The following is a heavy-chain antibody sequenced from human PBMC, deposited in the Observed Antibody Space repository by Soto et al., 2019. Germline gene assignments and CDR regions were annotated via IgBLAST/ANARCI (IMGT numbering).Heavy chain of an antibody. CDR1: GFTFSNAW. Sequence: EVQLVESGGGLVKPGGSLRLSCAASGFTFSNAWMSWVRQAPGKGLEWVGRIKSESDGGTADYAAPVKGRFTISRDDSKNTLYLQMNSLKTEDTAVYFCARPPLGYCSSATCFDYFDYWVQGTLVTVSS. V-gene: IGHV3-15*01. CDR2: IKSESDGGTA. CDR3: ARPPLGYCSSATCFDYFDY. D-gene: IGHD2-2*01. J-gene: IGHJ4*02.